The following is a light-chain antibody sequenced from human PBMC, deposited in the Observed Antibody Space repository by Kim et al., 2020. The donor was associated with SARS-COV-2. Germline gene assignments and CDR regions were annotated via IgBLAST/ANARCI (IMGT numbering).Light chain of an antibody. V-gene: IGKV3-20*01. CDR2: GAS. CDR3: QQYASSPRT. J-gene: IGKJ1*01. CDR1: QSVTSNY. Sequence: SPGERATLSCRASQSVTSNYLAWYQQKPGQAPRLLIYGASSRATGIPDRFSGSGSGTDFTLTISRLEPEDLAVYYCQQYASSPRTFGQGTKVDIK.